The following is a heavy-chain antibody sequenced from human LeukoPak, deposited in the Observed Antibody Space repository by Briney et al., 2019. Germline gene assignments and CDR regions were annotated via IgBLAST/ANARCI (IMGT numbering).Heavy chain of an antibody. D-gene: IGHD2-15*01. Sequence: PGGSLRLSCAASGFTFSSYSMNWVRQPPGKGLECVSSFSSSISYIYYADSVHGRLTISRDNAKNSLYLQMNSLRAEDTAVYYCARDSYCSGGSCYGDFDYWGQGTLVTVSS. V-gene: IGHV3-21*01. CDR2: FSSSISYI. J-gene: IGHJ4*02. CDR3: ARDSYCSGGSCYGDFDY. CDR1: GFTFSSYS.